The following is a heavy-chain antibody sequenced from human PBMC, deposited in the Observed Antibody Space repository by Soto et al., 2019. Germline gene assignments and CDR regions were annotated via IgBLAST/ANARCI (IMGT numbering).Heavy chain of an antibody. D-gene: IGHD6-6*01. CDR1: GGSISSGDYS. Sequence: KTSETLSLTCAVSGGSISSGDYSWSWIRQPPGEGLEWIGYIYHSGSTYYNPSLKSRVTISIDKSKNQFSLKLNSVTAADTAVYFCARGKYSSSSNWFDPWGQGTLVTVSS. CDR2: IYHSGST. CDR3: ARGKYSSSSNWFDP. V-gene: IGHV4-30-2*01. J-gene: IGHJ5*02.